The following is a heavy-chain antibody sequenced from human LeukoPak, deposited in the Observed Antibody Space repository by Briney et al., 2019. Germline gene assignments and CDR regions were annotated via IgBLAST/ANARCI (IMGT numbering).Heavy chain of an antibody. CDR1: GFTFSSYA. J-gene: IGHJ4*02. V-gene: IGHV3-23*01. CDR3: AKDTSHCSGGSCYSSSDY. Sequence: PGGSLRLSCAASGFTFSSYAMSWVRQAPGKGLEWVSGISGSGGSTYYADSVKGRFTISRDSSKNTLYLQMNSLRAEDTAVYYCAKDTSHCSGGSCYSSSDYWGQATLVTVSS. CDR2: ISGSGGST. D-gene: IGHD2-15*01.